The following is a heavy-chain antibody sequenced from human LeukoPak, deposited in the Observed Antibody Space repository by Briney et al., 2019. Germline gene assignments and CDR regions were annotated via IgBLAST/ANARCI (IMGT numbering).Heavy chain of an antibody. CDR3: ARGWGSAMIRGLAGDS. V-gene: IGHV4-34*01. CDR2: INHSGST. Sequence: SETLSLTCTVSGGSISSYYWSWIRQPPGKGLEWIGEINHSGSTNYNPSLKSRVTISVDTSKSQFSLHVTSVTAADTAMYYCARGWGSAMIRGLAGDSWGQGTLVTVSS. D-gene: IGHD3-10*01. CDR1: GGSISSYY. J-gene: IGHJ5*02.